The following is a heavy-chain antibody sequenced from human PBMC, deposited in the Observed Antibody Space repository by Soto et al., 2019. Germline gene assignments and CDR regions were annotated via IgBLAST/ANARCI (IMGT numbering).Heavy chain of an antibody. CDR1: GFTFSTYG. V-gene: IGHV3-30*18. Sequence: QVHLVESGGGEVQPGRSLTISCAASGFTFSTYGMHWVRQTPGKGLEWVSVISYDGTNKFYSDSVKGRCTISRDNFKNTLTLQMNRLRADDTAVYSCAKDLQSYGDYDYYCYGMDVWGLGTRVTVSS. J-gene: IGHJ6*02. CDR2: ISYDGTNK. CDR3: AKDLQSYGDYDYYCYGMDV. D-gene: IGHD4-17*01.